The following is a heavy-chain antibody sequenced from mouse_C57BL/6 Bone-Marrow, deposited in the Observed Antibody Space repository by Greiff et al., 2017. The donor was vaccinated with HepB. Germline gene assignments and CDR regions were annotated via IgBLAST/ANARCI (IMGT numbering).Heavy chain of an antibody. J-gene: IGHJ4*01. CDR3: AGDHGIYYCVYAYYYAMDY. V-gene: IGHV12-3*01. CDR1: GFPITSGYY. CDR2: ITHSGET. D-gene: IGHD2-13*01. Sequence: VHLVESGPGLVKPSQSLFLTCSITGFPITSGYYWIWIRQSPGKPLEWMGYITHSGETFYNPSLQSPISITRTTSKNQFFLQLNSVTTEATAMYYCAGDHGIYYCVYAYYYAMDYCGQGTSVTVSS.